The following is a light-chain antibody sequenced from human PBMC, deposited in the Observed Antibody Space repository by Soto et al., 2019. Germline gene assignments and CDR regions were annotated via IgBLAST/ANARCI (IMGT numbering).Light chain of an antibody. CDR2: AAS. V-gene: IGKV1-39*01. CDR3: KQSYNIPFP. CDR1: QSIRNY. Sequence: DIQMTQSPSSLSASVGDRVTITCRASQSIRNYLNWYQQKPGKAPNLLIYAASTLQSGVPSRFNGSGSGTDLNLTISSQQPEDFATYYCKQSYNIPFPFGRGTKLTIK. J-gene: IGKJ3*01.